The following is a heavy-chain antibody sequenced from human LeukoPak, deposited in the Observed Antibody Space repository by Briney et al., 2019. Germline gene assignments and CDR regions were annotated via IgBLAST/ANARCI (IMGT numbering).Heavy chain of an antibody. CDR1: VHSIRTNY. V-gene: IGHV4-59*08. CDR2: IYYTGNT. CDR3: ATAFCYYDRSDYPVAFEI. D-gene: IGHD3-22*01. Sequence: SEALSLTCSLSVHSIRTNYGNCVPQPPAQALEGIGHIYYTGNTNYNPSRKSRVTILVDTSEKQFSLKLSSVTAADTAVYCCATAFCYYDRSDYPVAFEIWGQGTMVTVSS. J-gene: IGHJ3*02.